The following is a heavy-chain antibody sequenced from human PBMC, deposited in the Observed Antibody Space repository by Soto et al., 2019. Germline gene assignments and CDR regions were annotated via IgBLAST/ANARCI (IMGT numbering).Heavy chain of an antibody. CDR2: INAGNGNT. V-gene: IGHV1-3*05. D-gene: IGHD4-4*01. CDR3: ARANSNYSYYYNYGMDV. Sequence: QVQLVQSGAEEKKPGASVKVSCKASVYTFTSYAMHWVRQAPGQRLEWMGWINAGNGNTKYSQKFQGRVTITRDTSASTDYMELSSLRSEDTAVYYCARANSNYSYYYNYGMDVWGQGTTVTVSS. J-gene: IGHJ6*02. CDR1: VYTFTSYA.